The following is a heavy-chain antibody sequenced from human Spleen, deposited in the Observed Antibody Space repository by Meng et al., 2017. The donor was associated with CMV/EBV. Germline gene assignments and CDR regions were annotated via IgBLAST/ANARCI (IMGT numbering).Heavy chain of an antibody. D-gene: IGHD2-2*02. CDR2: IHPHRGDT. CDR1: GYTFTAHY. J-gene: IGHJ5*02. Sequence: ASVKVSCKASGYTFTAHYFHWVRQAPGQGLEWMGWIHPHRGDTNYAQQFQGRVTMTRDTSISTAYMELSRLRSDDTAVYYCARGDIVVVPAAIPPEYNWFDPWGQGTLVTSPQ. V-gene: IGHV1-2*02. CDR3: ARGDIVVVPAAIPPEYNWFDP.